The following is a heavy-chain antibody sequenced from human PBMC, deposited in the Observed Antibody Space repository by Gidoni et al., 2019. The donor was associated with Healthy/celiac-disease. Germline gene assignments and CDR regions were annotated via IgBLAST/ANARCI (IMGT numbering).Heavy chain of an antibody. V-gene: IGHV4-39*01. CDR3: ARHGLYSSGWYLVAPPPGLVY. Sequence: STYYNPSLKSRVTISVDTSKNQFSLKLSSVTAADTAVYYCARHGLYSSGWYLVAPPPGLVYWGQGTLVTVSS. CDR2: ST. J-gene: IGHJ4*02. D-gene: IGHD6-19*01.